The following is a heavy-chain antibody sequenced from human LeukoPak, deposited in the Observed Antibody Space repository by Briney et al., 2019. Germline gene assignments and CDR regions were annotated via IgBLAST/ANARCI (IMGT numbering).Heavy chain of an antibody. D-gene: IGHD5-12*01. Sequence: GGSLRLSCAASGFTFSNYRMHWVRQAPGKGLVWVSLINSDGSSINYADSVRGRFTISRDNAKNTLYLQMNSLRAEDTAVYYCTRDSSGLGYWGQGTLVTVSS. J-gene: IGHJ4*02. V-gene: IGHV3-74*01. CDR2: INSDGSSI. CDR3: TRDSSGLGY. CDR1: GFTFSNYR.